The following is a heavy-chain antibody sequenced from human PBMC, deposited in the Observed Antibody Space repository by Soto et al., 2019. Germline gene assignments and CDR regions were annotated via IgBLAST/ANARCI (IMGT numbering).Heavy chain of an antibody. Sequence: SVKVSCKASGGTFSSYAISWVRQAPGQGLEWMGGIIPIFGTANYAQKFQGRVTITADKSTSTAYMELSSLRSEDTAVYYCAREYYYCSGSYYAYSNYYGMDVWGQGTTVTVSS. J-gene: IGHJ6*02. D-gene: IGHD3-10*01. CDR3: AREYYYCSGSYYAYSNYYGMDV. V-gene: IGHV1-69*06. CDR2: IIPIFGTA. CDR1: GGTFSSYA.